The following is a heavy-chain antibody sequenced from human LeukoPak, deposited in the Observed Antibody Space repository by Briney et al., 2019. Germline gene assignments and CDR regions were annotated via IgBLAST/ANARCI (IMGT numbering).Heavy chain of an antibody. CDR3: ASLGGWYV. Sequence: SVKASCKASGGTFSSYAISWVRQAPGQGLEWMGRIIPILGIANYAQKFQGRVTITADKSTSTAYMELSSLRSEDTAVYYCASLGGWYVWGQGTLVTVSS. D-gene: IGHD6-19*01. V-gene: IGHV1-69*04. CDR2: IIPILGIA. J-gene: IGHJ4*02. CDR1: GGTFSSYA.